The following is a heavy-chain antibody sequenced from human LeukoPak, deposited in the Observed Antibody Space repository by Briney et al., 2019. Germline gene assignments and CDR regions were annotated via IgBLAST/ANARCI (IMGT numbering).Heavy chain of an antibody. D-gene: IGHD6-19*01. CDR2: ISGSGGNT. J-gene: IGHJ5*02. Sequence: GGSLRLSCAASGFTFSSYSMTWVRLAPGKGLEWVSVISGSGGNTVYADSVKGRFTISRDNSKNTLYLQMNSLRAEDTAVYYCAKPSVSGTGRSWFDARGQGTLVTVSS. CDR3: AKPSVSGTGRSWFDA. V-gene: IGHV3-23*01. CDR1: GFTFSSYS.